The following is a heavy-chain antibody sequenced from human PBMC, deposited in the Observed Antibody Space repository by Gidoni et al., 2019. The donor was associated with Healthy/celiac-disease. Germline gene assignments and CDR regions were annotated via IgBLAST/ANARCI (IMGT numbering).Heavy chain of an antibody. Sequence: QVQLVASGGGVVQPGRSLRLSCAASGFTFSSYGMHWVRQAPGKGLEWVAVISYDGSNKYYADSVKGRFTISRDNSKNTLYLQMNSLRAEDTAVYYCAKDHHDSSGYYPCYFDYWGQGTLVTVSS. CDR1: GFTFSSYG. CDR3: AKDHHDSSGYYPCYFDY. J-gene: IGHJ4*02. CDR2: ISYDGSNK. V-gene: IGHV3-30*18. D-gene: IGHD3-22*01.